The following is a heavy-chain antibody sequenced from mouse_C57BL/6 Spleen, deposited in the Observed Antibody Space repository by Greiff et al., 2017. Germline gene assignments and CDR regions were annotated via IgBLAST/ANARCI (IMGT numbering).Heavy chain of an antibody. Sequence: VQLQQSGAELVRPGSSVKLSCKASGYTFTSYWMDWVKQRPGQGLEWIGNIYPSDSETHYNQKFKDKATLTVDKSSSTAYMQLSSLTSEDSAVYYCARRRDWYAMDYWGQGTSVTVSS. CDR2: IYPSDSET. J-gene: IGHJ4*01. V-gene: IGHV1-61*01. CDR3: ARRRDWYAMDY. CDR1: GYTFTSYW. D-gene: IGHD3-3*01.